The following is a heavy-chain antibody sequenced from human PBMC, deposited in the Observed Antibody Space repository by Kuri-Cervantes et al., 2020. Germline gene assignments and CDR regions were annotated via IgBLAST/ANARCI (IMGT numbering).Heavy chain of an antibody. CDR2: INPSGGST. Sequence: ASVKVSCKASGGTFSSYAISWVRQAPGQGLEWMGIINPSGGSTSYAQKFQGRVTMTRDTSTSTVYMELSSLRSEDTAVYYCARTWIRLWLGWFDPWGQGTLVTVSS. D-gene: IGHD5-18*01. V-gene: IGHV1-46*01. CDR1: GGTFSSYA. J-gene: IGHJ5*02. CDR3: ARTWIRLWLGWFDP.